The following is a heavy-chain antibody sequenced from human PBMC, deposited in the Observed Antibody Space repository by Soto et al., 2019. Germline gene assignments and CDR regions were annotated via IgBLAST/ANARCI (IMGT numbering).Heavy chain of an antibody. J-gene: IGHJ3*02. CDR3: ARDTGIAARPDAFDI. CDR2: INSDGSST. V-gene: IGHV3-74*01. CDR1: GFTFSSYA. Sequence: GGSLRLSCAASGFTFSSYAMSWVRQAPGKGLVWVSRINSDGSSTSYADSVKGRFTISRDNAKNTLYLQMNSLRAEDTAVYYCARDTGIAARPDAFDIWGQGTMVTVSS. D-gene: IGHD6-6*01.